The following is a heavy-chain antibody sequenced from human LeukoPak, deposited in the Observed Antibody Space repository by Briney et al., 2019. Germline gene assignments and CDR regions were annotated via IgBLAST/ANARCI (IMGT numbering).Heavy chain of an antibody. Sequence: ASVKVSCKASGYTFTGYYMHWVRQAPGQGLEWMGWINPNSCGTNYAQKFQGRVTMTRDTSISTAYMELSRLRSDDTAVYYCAVRSGYLHAGPGNFLYMDVWGKGTTVTVSS. CDR3: AVRSGYLHAGPGNFLYMDV. J-gene: IGHJ6*03. CDR1: GYTFTGYY. D-gene: IGHD3-3*01. V-gene: IGHV1-2*02. CDR2: INPNSCGT.